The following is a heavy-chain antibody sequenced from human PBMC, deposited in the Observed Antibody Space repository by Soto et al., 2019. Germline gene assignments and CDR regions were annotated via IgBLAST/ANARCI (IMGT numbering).Heavy chain of an antibody. CDR1: GGTFSSYT. CDR3: ARGVRDGYNPDWYFDL. Sequence: SVKVSCKASGGTFSSYTISWVRQAPGQGLEWMGRIIPILGIANYAQKFQGRVTITADKSTSTAYMELSSLRSEDTAVYYCARGVRDGYNPDWYFDLWGRGTLVTSPQ. D-gene: IGHD5-12*01. J-gene: IGHJ2*01. CDR2: IIPILGIA. V-gene: IGHV1-69*02.